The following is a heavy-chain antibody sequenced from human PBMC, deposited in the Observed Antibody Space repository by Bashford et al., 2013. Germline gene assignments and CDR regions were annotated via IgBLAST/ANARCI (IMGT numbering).Heavy chain of an antibody. V-gene: IGHV1-69*10. CDR1: GGTFSSYA. CDR3: ARVEGHYDSSGSYYYYYYGMDV. D-gene: IGHD3-22*01. Sequence: VASVKVSCKASGGTFSSYAISWVRQAPGQGLEWMGGIIPILGIANYAQKFQGRVTITRDTSANTAYMELSSLTSEDTAVYYCARVEGHYDSSGSYYYYYYGMDVWGQGTTVTVSS. CDR2: IIPILGIA. J-gene: IGHJ6*02.